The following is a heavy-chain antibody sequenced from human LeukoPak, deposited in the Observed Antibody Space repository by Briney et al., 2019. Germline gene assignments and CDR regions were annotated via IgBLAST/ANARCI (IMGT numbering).Heavy chain of an antibody. D-gene: IGHD5-24*01. V-gene: IGHV4-34*01. Sequence: PSETLSLTCAVYGGSFSDYYWSWIRQPPGKGLEWIGEINHSGSTNYNPSLKSRVIISADTSKNQFSLKLSSVTAADTAVYYCARERDGYNDYWGQGTLVTVSS. CDR2: INHSGST. J-gene: IGHJ4*02. CDR1: GGSFSDYY. CDR3: ARERDGYNDY.